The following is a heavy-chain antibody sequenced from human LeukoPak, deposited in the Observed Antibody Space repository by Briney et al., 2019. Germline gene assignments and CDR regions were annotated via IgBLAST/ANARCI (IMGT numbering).Heavy chain of an antibody. J-gene: IGHJ4*02. CDR1: GYSFTSYW. CDR3: ARMDAGAAYYYGSGSNPLDY. Sequence: GESLKISCKGSGYSFTSYWIGWVRQMPGKGLEWMGIIYPGDSDTRYSPSFQGQVTISADKSISTAYLQWSSLKASDTAMYYCARMDAGAAYYYGSGSNPLDYWGQGTLVTVSS. D-gene: IGHD3-10*01. CDR2: IYPGDSDT. V-gene: IGHV5-51*01.